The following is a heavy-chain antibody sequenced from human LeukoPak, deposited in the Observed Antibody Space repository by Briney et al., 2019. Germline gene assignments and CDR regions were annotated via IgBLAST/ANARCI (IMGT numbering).Heavy chain of an antibody. CDR2: ISYDGSNK. D-gene: IGHD2-8*01. Sequence: AGSLRLSCAAYGFTFSSYAMHWDRQAPGKGLEWVAVISYDGSNKYYADSVKGRFTISRDNSTNTLYLQMNSLRAEDTAVYYCAASLIYWGQGTLVTVSS. CDR1: GFTFSSYA. J-gene: IGHJ4*02. V-gene: IGHV3-30*04. CDR3: AASLIY.